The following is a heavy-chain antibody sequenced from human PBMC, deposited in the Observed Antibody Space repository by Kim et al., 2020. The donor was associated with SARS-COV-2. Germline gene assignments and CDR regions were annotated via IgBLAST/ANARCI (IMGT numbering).Heavy chain of an antibody. J-gene: IGHJ6*02. CDR1: GGSISSYY. Sequence: SETLSLTCTVSGGSISSYYWSWIRQPPGKGLEWIGYIYYSGSTNYNPSLKSRVTISVDTSKNQFSLKLSSVTAADTAVYYCARDLGVFLGAVAGPYYYYGMDVWGQGTTVTVSS. CDR2: IYYSGST. V-gene: IGHV4-59*13. CDR3: ARDLGVFLGAVAGPYYYYGMDV. D-gene: IGHD6-19*01.